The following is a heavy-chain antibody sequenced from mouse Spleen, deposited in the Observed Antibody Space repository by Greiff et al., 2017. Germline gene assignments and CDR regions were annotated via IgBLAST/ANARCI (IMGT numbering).Heavy chain of an antibody. D-gene: IGHD1-1*01. CDR2: ISSGGGNT. J-gene: IGHJ3*01. CDR3: ARNYYDGSGWFAY. Sequence: EVKLVESGGGLVKPGGSLKLSCAASGFTFSSYTMSWVRQTPATRLEWVATISSGGGNTYYPDSVKGRFTISRDNARNTLYLQMSSLRSEDTAMYYCARNYYDGSGWFAYWGQGTLVTVSA. CDR1: GFTFSSYT. V-gene: IGHV5-9*04.